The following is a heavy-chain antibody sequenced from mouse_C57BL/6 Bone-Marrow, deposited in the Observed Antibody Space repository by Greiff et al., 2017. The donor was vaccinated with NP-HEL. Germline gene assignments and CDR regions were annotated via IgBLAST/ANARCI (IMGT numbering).Heavy chain of an antibody. CDR1: GFSLTSYG. CDR3: AKKDDYDGSWFAY. Sequence: QVQLKESGPGLVQPSQSLSITCTVSGFSLTSYGVHWVRQSPGKGLEWLGVIWRGGSTDYNAAFMSRLSITKDNSKSQVFFKMNSLQADDTAIYYCAKKDDYDGSWFAYWGQGTLVTVSA. J-gene: IGHJ3*01. V-gene: IGHV2-5*01. D-gene: IGHD2-4*01. CDR2: IWRGGST.